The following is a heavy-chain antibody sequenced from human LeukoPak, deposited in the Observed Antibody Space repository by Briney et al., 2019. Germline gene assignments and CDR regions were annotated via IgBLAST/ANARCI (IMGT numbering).Heavy chain of an antibody. V-gene: IGHV4-39*07. D-gene: IGHD3-16*01. CDR1: GGSLSSSSYY. CDR2: IYYSGST. J-gene: IGHJ5*02. Sequence: PSETLSLTCTVSGGSLSSSSYYWGWIRQPPGKGLEWIGSIYYSGSTYYNPSLKSRVTISVDTSKNQFSLKLSSVTAADTAVYYCARVTGGWFDPWGQGTLVTVSS. CDR3: ARVTGGWFDP.